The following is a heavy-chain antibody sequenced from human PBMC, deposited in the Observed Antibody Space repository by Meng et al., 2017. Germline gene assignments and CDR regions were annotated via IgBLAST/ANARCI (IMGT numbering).Heavy chain of an antibody. CDR3: AKEVDNWFDP. CDR2: IIPIFATA. D-gene: IGHD2-15*01. CDR1: GGTFSSYA. V-gene: IGHV1-69*01. Sequence: QVQLGQSGAEVKKPWSSVKCSCQASGGTFSSYAISWVRQAPGQGLEWMGGIIPIFATANYAQKFQGRVTITADESTSTAYMELSSLRSEDTAVYYCAKEVDNWFDPWGQGTLVTVSS. J-gene: IGHJ5*02.